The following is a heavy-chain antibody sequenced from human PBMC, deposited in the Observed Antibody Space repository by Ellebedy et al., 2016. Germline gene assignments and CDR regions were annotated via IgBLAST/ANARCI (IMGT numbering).Heavy chain of an antibody. CDR1: GFSFSDHA. V-gene: IGHV3-23*01. J-gene: IGHJ4*02. CDR2: ISGRSGST. CDR3: AKVPDFWSGYLGYFDY. D-gene: IGHD3-3*01. Sequence: LSLTCAASGFSFSDHAMTWVRQAPGKGPEWVSVISGRSGSTYYADSVKGRFTISRDSSKNTLFLQINTLRVEDTAVYYCAKVPDFWSGYLGYFDYWGQGTLVTVSS.